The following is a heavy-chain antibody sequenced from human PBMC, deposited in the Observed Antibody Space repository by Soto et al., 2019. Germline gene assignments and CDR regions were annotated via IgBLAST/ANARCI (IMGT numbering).Heavy chain of an antibody. CDR1: GGSFSGYY. V-gene: IGHV4-34*01. CDR2: INHSGST. Sequence: QVQLQQWGAGLLKPSETLSLTCAVYGGSFSGYYWSWIRQPPGKGLEWIGEINHSGSTNYNPSLKSRVTIAVDTSKNPFSLKLSSVTAANTAVYYCARVSRYYYILPFHYWGQGTLVTVSS. D-gene: IGHD3-9*01. CDR3: ARVSRYYYILPFHY. J-gene: IGHJ4*02.